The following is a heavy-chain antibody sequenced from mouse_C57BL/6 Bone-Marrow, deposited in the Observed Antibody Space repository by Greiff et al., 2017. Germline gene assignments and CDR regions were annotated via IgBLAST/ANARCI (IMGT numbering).Heavy chain of an antibody. D-gene: IGHD2-12*01. CDR3: AKPSPLLWYVDV. CDR2: IWGDGST. J-gene: IGHJ1*03. V-gene: IGHV2-3*01. Sequence: VHLVESGPGLVAPSQSLSITCTVSGFSLTSYGVSWVRQPPGTGLEWLGVIWGDGSTNYYSALISRLSISKDNSKSQVFLKLNSLQTYDTATYYCAKPSPLLWYVDVWGTGTTVTVSS. CDR1: GFSLTSYG.